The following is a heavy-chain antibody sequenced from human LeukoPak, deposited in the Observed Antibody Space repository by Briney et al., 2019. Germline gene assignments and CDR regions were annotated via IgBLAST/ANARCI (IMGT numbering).Heavy chain of an antibody. CDR2: FDPEDGET. Sequence: GASVKVSCKVSGYTLTELSMHWVRQAPGKGLEWMGGFDPEDGETIYAQKFQGRVTITTDESTSTAYMELSSLRSEDTAVYYCAREDCSGGSCYHDYWGQGTLVTVSS. CDR1: GYTLTELS. V-gene: IGHV1-24*01. D-gene: IGHD2-15*01. J-gene: IGHJ4*02. CDR3: AREDCSGGSCYHDY.